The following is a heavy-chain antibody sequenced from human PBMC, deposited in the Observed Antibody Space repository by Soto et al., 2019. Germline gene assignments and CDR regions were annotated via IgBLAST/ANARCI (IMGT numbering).Heavy chain of an antibody. Sequence: VGSLRLSCAASGFTFSSYAMSWVRQAPGKGLEWVSAISGSGGSTYYADSVKGRFTISRDNSKNTLYLQMNSLRAEDTAVYYCAKDRVVAATPDYFDYWGQGTLVTVSS. CDR1: GFTFSSYA. CDR2: ISGSGGST. D-gene: IGHD2-15*01. CDR3: AKDRVVAATPDYFDY. V-gene: IGHV3-23*01. J-gene: IGHJ4*02.